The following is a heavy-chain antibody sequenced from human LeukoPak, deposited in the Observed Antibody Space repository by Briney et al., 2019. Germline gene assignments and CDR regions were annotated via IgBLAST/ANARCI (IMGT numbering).Heavy chain of an antibody. D-gene: IGHD6-19*01. Sequence: GGSLRLSCAASGFTFSSYAMSWVRQAPGKGLDWVSAISGSGGSTYNADSVKGRFTISRDNSKNTLYLQMNSLRAEDTAVYYCAGSVVGTFGFYFDYWGQGTLVTVSS. CDR1: GFTFSSYA. J-gene: IGHJ4*02. CDR3: AGSVVGTFGFYFDY. CDR2: ISGSGGST. V-gene: IGHV3-23*01.